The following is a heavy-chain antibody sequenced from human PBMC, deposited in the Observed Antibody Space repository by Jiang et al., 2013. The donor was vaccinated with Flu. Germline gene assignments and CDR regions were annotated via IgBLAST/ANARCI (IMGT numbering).Heavy chain of an antibody. J-gene: IGHJ6*02. D-gene: IGHD1-26*01. CDR1: GGTFSSYA. CDR3: ARASDQLPGLGYYYGMDV. V-gene: IGHV1-69*04. CDR2: IIPILGIA. Sequence: GAEVKKPGSSVKVSCKASGGTFSSYAISWVRQAPGQGLEWMGRIIPILGIANYAQKFQGRVTITADKSTSTAYMELSSLRSEDTAVYYCARASDQLPGLGYYYGMDVWGQGTTVTVSS.